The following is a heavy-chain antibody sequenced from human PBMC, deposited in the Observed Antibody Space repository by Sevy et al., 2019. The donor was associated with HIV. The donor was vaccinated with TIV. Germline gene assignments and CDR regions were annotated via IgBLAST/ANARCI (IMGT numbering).Heavy chain of an antibody. CDR1: GFTFSSYG. J-gene: IGHJ6*02. CDR3: AKSTAQTQFYYYYGMDV. CDR2: IRYDGSNK. D-gene: IGHD6-19*01. V-gene: IGHV3-30*02. Sequence: GGSLRLSCAASGFTFSSYGMHWVRQAPGKGLEWVAFIRYDGSNKYYADSVKGRFTISRDNSKNTLYLQMNSLRAEDTAVYYCAKSTAQTQFYYYYGMDVWGQRTTVTVSS.